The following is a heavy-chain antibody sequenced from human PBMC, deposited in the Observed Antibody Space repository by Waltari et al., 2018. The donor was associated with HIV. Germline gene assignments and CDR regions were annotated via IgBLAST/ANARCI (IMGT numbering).Heavy chain of an antibody. V-gene: IGHV5-51*01. J-gene: IGHJ3*02. Sequence: EVQLVQSGAEVKKPGESLKISCKGSGYSFTSYWIGWVRQLAGKGLEWLGIIYPGDSDITYSPSFQGQVTISVDKSINIAYLQWSSLKASDTAMYYCARQYYYGSGRAFDIWGQGTMVTVSS. D-gene: IGHD3-10*01. CDR2: IYPGDSDI. CDR3: ARQYYYGSGRAFDI. CDR1: GYSFTSYW.